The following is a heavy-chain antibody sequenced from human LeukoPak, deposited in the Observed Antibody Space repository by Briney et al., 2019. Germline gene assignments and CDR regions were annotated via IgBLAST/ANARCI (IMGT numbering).Heavy chain of an antibody. Sequence: GGSLRLSCAASGFIFSTFWRHWVRQDPGKGLVWVSRIKDDGTTHYADSVKGRFTISRDNAKNTLYLQMNSLRAEDTGVYYCTTIRPDFWGRGTLVTVSS. CDR1: GFIFSTFW. CDR3: TTIRPDF. D-gene: IGHD5-12*01. V-gene: IGHV3-74*01. J-gene: IGHJ4*02. CDR2: IKDDGTT.